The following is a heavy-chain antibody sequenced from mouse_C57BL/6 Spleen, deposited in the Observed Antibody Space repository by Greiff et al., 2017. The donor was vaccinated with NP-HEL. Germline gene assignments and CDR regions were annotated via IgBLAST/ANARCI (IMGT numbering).Heavy chain of an antibody. CDR2: IYPGSGSP. Sequence: QVQLQQPGAELVKPGASVKMSCKASGYTFTSYWITWVKQRPGQGLEWIGDIYPGSGSPNYNEQFKSKATLTVDTSSSTAYMQLSSLTSEDSAVYYCARITTVVARAMDYWGQGTSVTVSS. D-gene: IGHD1-1*01. CDR3: ARITTVVARAMDY. V-gene: IGHV1-55*01. J-gene: IGHJ4*01. CDR1: GYTFTSYW.